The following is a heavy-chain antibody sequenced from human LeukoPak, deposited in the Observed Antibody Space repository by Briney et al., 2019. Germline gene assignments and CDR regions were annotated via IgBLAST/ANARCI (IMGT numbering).Heavy chain of an antibody. CDR2: IIPIFGTA. CDR3: ARGREGYSSSWAIPVYWYFDL. D-gene: IGHD6-13*01. CDR1: GGTFSSYA. J-gene: IGHJ2*01. V-gene: IGHV1-69*13. Sequence: SVKVSCKASGGTFSSYAISWVRQAPGQGLEWMGGIIPIFGTANYAQKFQGRVTITADESTSTAYMELSSLRSDDTAVYYCARGREGYSSSWAIPVYWYFDLWGRGTLVTVSS.